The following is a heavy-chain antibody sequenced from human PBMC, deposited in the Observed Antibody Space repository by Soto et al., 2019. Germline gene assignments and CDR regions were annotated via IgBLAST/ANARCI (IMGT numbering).Heavy chain of an antibody. Sequence: PSETLSLTCTVSGGSISSYYWSWIRQPPGKGLEWIGYIYYSGSTNYNPSLKSRVTISVDTSKNQFSLKLSSVTAADTAVYYCARSRTTVVILDYWGQGTLVTVSS. CDR2: IYYSGST. CDR3: ARSRTTVVILDY. V-gene: IGHV4-59*08. D-gene: IGHD4-17*01. J-gene: IGHJ4*02. CDR1: GGSISSYY.